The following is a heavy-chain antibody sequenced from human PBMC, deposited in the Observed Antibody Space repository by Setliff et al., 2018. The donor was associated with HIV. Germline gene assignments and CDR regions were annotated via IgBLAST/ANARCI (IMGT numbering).Heavy chain of an antibody. CDR2: IDHSGST. D-gene: IGHD3-10*01. Sequence: SETLSLTCAAYGTSLNTYYWTWIRYTPGRGLQWIGQIDHSGSTNYNPSLKSRVTLSVDASKNQFSLKVKSVTAADTATYYCAKKGRYYYGSGVTTDYFDDWGQGTPVTVSS. V-gene: IGHV4-34*01. CDR1: GTSLNTYY. J-gene: IGHJ4*02. CDR3: AKKGRYYYGSGVTTDYFDD.